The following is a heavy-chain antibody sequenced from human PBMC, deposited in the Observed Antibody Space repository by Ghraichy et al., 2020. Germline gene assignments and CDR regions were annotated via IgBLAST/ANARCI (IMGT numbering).Heavy chain of an antibody. CDR2: IYYSGST. V-gene: IGHV4-39*01. Sequence: SETLSLTCTVSGGSISSSSYYWGWIRQPPGKGLEWIGSIYYSGSTYYNPSLKSRVTISVDTSKNQFSLKLSSVTAADTAVYYCARHRDGVGATTAFDIWGQGTMVTVSS. D-gene: IGHD1-26*01. J-gene: IGHJ3*02. CDR1: GGSISSSSYY. CDR3: ARHRDGVGATTAFDI.